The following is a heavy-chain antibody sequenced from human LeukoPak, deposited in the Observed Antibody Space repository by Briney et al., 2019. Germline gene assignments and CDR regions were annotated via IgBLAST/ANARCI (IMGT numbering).Heavy chain of an antibody. CDR2: INPNSGGT. CDR3: AGQKDPRPIDY. V-gene: IGHV1-2*02. J-gene: IGHJ4*02. CDR1: GYTFTGYY. Sequence: ASVKVSCKASGYTFTGYYMHWVRQAPGQGLEWMGWINPNSGGTNYAQKFEGRVTMTRDTSISTAYMELTALTSDDTAVYYCAGQKDPRPIDYWGQGTLVTVSS.